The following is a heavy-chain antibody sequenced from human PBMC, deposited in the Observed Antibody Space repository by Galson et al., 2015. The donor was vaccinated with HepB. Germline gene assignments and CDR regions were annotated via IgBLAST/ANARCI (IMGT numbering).Heavy chain of an antibody. CDR2: ISAYNGNT. J-gene: IGHJ4*02. Sequence: SVKVSCKASGYTFTSYGISWVRQAPGQGLEWMGWISAYNGNTNYAQKLQGRVTMTTDTSTSTAYMELRSLRSDDTAVYYCARDSPVTGPIAVAEVPFDYWGQGTLVTVSS. CDR1: GYTFTSYG. V-gene: IGHV1-18*04. D-gene: IGHD6-19*01. CDR3: ARDSPVTGPIAVAEVPFDY.